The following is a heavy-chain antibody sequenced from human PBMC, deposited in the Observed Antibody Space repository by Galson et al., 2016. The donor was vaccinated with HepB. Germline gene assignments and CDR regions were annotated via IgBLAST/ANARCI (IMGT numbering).Heavy chain of an antibody. V-gene: IGHV1-2*06. CDR3: VRSGGGNSDDWFDP. CDR1: GYTFTDYY. D-gene: IGHD4-23*01. J-gene: IGHJ5*02. Sequence: SVKVSCKASGYTFTDYYIYWVRQAPGQGLEWMGRINPNSGGTNYAQKFQGRVTMTRDTSISTAYMELSRLRSDDTAVYYCVRSGGGNSDDWFDPWGQGTLVTVSS. CDR2: INPNSGGT.